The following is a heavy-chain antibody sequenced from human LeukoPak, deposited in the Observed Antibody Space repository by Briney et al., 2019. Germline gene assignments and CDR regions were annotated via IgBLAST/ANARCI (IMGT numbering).Heavy chain of an antibody. CDR1: GFSFSNYA. Sequence: AGGSLRLSCAASGFSFSNYAMNWVRQAPGKGLEWVSLIVASSGATFYADSVKGRFTISRDKSKNTLYLQMKSLRAEDTAVYYCAKGGYDYVEIGYFDYWGQGALVTASS. J-gene: IGHJ4*03. CDR3: AKGGYDYVEIGYFDY. CDR2: IVASSGAT. D-gene: IGHD5-12*01. V-gene: IGHV3-23*01.